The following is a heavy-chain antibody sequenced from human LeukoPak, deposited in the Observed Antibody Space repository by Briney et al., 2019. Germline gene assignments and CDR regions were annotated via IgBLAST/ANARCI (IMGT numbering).Heavy chain of an antibody. CDR1: ELPLSRYA. Sequence: PRGSLRLSCAASELPLSRYAMSWVRQAPGKGLEWVSGISGGGGSTFYADSVKGRFTISRDNSKNTLYLQMNSLRAEDTAVYYCVNLYSSNYWGQGTLVTVSS. CDR2: ISGGGGST. J-gene: IGHJ4*02. D-gene: IGHD6-19*01. V-gene: IGHV3-23*01. CDR3: VNLYSSNY.